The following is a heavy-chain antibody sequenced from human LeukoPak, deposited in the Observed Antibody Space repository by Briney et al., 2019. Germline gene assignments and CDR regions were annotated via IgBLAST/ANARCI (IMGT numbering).Heavy chain of an antibody. CDR1: GYTFTGYY. V-gene: IGHV1-2*06. CDR2: INPNSGDT. Sequence: GASVKVSCKASGYTFTGYYVHWVRQAPGQGLEWMGRINPNSGDTNYAQKFQGRVTMTRDTSISTAYMELSRLRSDDTAVYYCAGVVGYYYGTLDPWGQGTLVTVSS. CDR3: AGVVGYYYGTLDP. D-gene: IGHD3-10*01. J-gene: IGHJ5*02.